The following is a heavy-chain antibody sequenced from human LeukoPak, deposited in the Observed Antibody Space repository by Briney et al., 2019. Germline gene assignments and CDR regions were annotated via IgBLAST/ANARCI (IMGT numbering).Heavy chain of an antibody. J-gene: IGHJ4*02. CDR2: ITPDGSEK. Sequence: PGGSLRLSCAASGFTFSSYSMNWVRQAPGKGLEWVANITPDGSEKYYVDSVKGRFIISRDNAKNSLYLQMNSLRVEDTAVYYCARSNFYDSSGWGYWGQGTLITVSS. D-gene: IGHD3-22*01. V-gene: IGHV3-7*01. CDR3: ARSNFYDSSGWGY. CDR1: GFTFSSYS.